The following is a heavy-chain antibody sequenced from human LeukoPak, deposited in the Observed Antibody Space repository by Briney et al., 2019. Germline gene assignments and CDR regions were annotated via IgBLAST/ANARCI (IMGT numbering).Heavy chain of an antibody. D-gene: IGHD6-13*01. CDR2: IKQDGSEK. Sequence: GGSLRLSCAASGFTFSSYWMSWVRQAPGRGLEWVANIKQDGSEKYYVDSVKGRFTISRDNAKNSLYLQMNSLRAEDTAVYYCARDRSSRRFDPWGQGTLVTVSS. CDR3: ARDRSSRRFDP. J-gene: IGHJ5*02. V-gene: IGHV3-7*01. CDR1: GFTFSSYW.